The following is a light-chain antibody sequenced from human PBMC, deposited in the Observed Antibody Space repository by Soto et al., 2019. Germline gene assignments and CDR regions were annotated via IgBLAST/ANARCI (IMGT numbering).Light chain of an antibody. CDR1: ESLVHSDGKTY. J-gene: IGKJ1*01. V-gene: IGKV2-24*01. CDR3: MQASQLST. CDR2: QIS. Sequence: IVLTQTPLSSAVTLGQPASFSCESSESLVHSDGKTYLGWLHLRPGQPPRLLIYQISKRPPGVPDRFSGSGAGTNFTLKISRVEPEDVGIFYCMQASQLSTFGQGTKVDIK.